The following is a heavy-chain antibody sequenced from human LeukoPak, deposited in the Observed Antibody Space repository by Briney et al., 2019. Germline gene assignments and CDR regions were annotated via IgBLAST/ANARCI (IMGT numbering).Heavy chain of an antibody. D-gene: IGHD5-18*01. CDR2: IFDSGST. J-gene: IGHJ4*02. V-gene: IGHV4-39*01. CDR3: VISRYSYGYLHYFDY. Sequence: PSETLSLTCTVSGGSINSNSYHWAWIRQPPGKGLEWIGSIFDSGSTHYNASLRSRVTISVDTSKNQFSLNLNSVTAADTAVYYCVISRYSYGYLHYFDYWGQGALVTVSS. CDR1: GGSINSNSYH.